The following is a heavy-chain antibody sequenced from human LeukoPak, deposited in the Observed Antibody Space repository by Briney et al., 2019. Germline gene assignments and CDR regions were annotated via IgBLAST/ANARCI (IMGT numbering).Heavy chain of an antibody. Sequence: PGGSLRLSCAASGFTFSSYTMNWVRQAPGKGLEWVSSISRSSSYIYYADSMKGRFTISRDNANNSLFLQMNSLRAEDTAVYYCARGGLKWELLPARARKSYYFDYWGQGTLVTVSS. CDR3: ARGGLKWELLPARARKSYYFDY. CDR2: ISRSSSYI. J-gene: IGHJ4*02. CDR1: GFTFSSYT. V-gene: IGHV3-21*01. D-gene: IGHD1-26*01.